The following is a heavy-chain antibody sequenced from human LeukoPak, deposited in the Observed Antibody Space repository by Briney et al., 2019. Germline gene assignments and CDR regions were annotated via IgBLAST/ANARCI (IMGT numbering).Heavy chain of an antibody. V-gene: IGHV3-33*06. Sequence: HPGGSLRLSCAASGFTFSSYGMHWVRQAPGKGLEWVADIWYDGSNKYYADSVKGRFTISRDNSKNTLYLQMNTLRAEDTAVNYCAKGWVGFDYWGQGTLVTVSS. J-gene: IGHJ4*02. CDR2: IWYDGSNK. CDR1: GFTFSSYG. CDR3: AKGWVGFDY. D-gene: IGHD2-15*01.